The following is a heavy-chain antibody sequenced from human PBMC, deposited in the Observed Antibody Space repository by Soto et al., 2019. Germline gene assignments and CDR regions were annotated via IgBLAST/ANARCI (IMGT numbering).Heavy chain of an antibody. D-gene: IGHD2-15*01. Sequence: SETLSLTCTVSGGSISSSRYYWGWIRQPPGKGLEWIGSIYYSGSTYYNPSLKSQVTISVDTSKNQFSLKLSSVTAADTAVYYCATRQGGSYNWFDPWGQGTLVTVSS. CDR1: GGSISSSRYY. CDR2: IYYSGST. V-gene: IGHV4-39*01. CDR3: ATRQGGSYNWFDP. J-gene: IGHJ5*02.